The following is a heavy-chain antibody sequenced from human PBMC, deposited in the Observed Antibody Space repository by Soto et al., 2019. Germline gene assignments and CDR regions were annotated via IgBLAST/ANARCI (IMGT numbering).Heavy chain of an antibody. Sequence: GGSLRLSCAASGFAFDSYWMTWVRQAPGTGLEWVANIKQDGSHKHYVDSVKGRFTISRDNAKNSLYLQMNSLRVEDTAVYFCARDSSGWNDYWGQGTLVTVSS. J-gene: IGHJ4*02. CDR3: ARDSSGWNDY. CDR1: GFAFDSYW. CDR2: IKQDGSHK. D-gene: IGHD6-19*01. V-gene: IGHV3-7*04.